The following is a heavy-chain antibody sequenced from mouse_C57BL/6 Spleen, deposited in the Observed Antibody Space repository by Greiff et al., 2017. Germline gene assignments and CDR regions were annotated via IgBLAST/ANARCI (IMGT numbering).Heavy chain of an antibody. J-gene: IGHJ1*03. D-gene: IGHD1-1*01. CDR1: GYTFTSYW. Sequence: QVQLQQPGAELVKPGASVKLSCKASGYTFTSYWMHWVQQRPGQGLEWIGMIHPNSGSTNYNEKFKSKATLTVEQSSRTAYMQHSNLTSEDSAVSYCDRDSSTTELGYFDVWGTGTTVTVSA. CDR3: DRDSSTTELGYFDV. V-gene: IGHV1-64*01. CDR2: IHPNSGST.